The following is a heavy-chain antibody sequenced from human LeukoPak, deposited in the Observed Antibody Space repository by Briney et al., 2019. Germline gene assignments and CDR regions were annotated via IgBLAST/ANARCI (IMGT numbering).Heavy chain of an antibody. CDR3: ARGRITMVWGVTIRKGPPEDYYYMDV. CDR1: GYTFTGYY. V-gene: IGHV1-2*02. CDR2: INPNSGGT. D-gene: IGHD3-10*01. J-gene: IGHJ6*03. Sequence: GASVKVSCKASGYTFTGYYMHWVRRAPGQGLEWMGWINPNSGGTNYAQKFQGRVTMTRDTSISTAYMELSRLRSDDTAVYYCARGRITMVWGVTIRKGPPEDYYYMDVWGKGTTVTVSS.